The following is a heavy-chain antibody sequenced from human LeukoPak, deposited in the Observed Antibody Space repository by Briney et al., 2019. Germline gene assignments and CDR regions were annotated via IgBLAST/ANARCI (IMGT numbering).Heavy chain of an antibody. V-gene: IGHV4-38-2*02. D-gene: IGHD2-15*01. CDR3: ARGLLDFYYYYYMDA. CDR2: IYHSGST. Sequence: SETLSLTCTVSGYSISSGYYWGWIRPPPGKGLEWIGSIYHSGSTYYNPSLKSRVTISVDTSKNQFSLKLSSVTAADTAVYYCARGLLDFYYYYYMDAWGKGTTVTVSS. J-gene: IGHJ6*03. CDR1: GYSISSGYY.